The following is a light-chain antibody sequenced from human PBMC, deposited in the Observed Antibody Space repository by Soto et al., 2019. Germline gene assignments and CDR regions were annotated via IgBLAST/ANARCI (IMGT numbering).Light chain of an antibody. CDR2: DVT. V-gene: IGKV1-33*01. Sequence: DIQMTQSPSSLSASVGDRVTITCQASQDIDKYLNWYQQKPGKAPKLLIDDVTNLETGVPSRFSGSGSGTEFTLTISSLQPEDFATYYCQQYDSFSVTFGQGTKVDIK. CDR1: QDIDKY. CDR3: QQYDSFSVT. J-gene: IGKJ1*01.